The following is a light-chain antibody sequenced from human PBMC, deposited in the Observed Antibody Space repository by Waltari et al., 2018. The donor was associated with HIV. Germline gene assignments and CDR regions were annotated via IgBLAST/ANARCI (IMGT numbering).Light chain of an antibody. CDR3: QQTMSVPYT. V-gene: IGKV1-39*02. J-gene: IGKJ2*01. CDR2: AAL. CDR1: QGIGQY. Sequence: DVQMTQSPSFLSASVGDRVSITCRASQGIGQYLNWYQQKPGTAPKLLIYAALTKQPGVPSRFSGGGLGTTFALTIASLQPDDVATYFCQQTMSVPYTFGPG.